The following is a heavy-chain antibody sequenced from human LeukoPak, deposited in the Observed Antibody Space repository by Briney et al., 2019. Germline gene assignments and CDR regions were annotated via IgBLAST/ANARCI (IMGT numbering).Heavy chain of an antibody. J-gene: IGHJ4*02. CDR1: GFTFSSYG. CDR2: ISYDGSNK. D-gene: IGHD5-24*01. CDR3: AKDDWDGYNRGYFDY. V-gene: IGHV3-30*18. Sequence: GGSLRLSCAASGFTFSSYGVHWVRQAPGKGLEWVAVISYDGSNKYYADSVKGRFTISRDNSKNTLYLQMNSLRAEDTAVYYCAKDDWDGYNRGYFDYWGQGTLVTVSS.